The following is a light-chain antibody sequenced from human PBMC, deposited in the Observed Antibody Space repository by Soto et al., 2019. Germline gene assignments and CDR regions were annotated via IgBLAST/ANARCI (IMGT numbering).Light chain of an antibody. V-gene: IGKV1-5*03. CDR2: KAS. Sequence: DIQMTQSPSTLYASVGDRVTITCRASQSISSWLAWYQQKPGKAPKLLISKASSLESGVPSRFSGSGSGTEFTLTISRLQPDDCATYYCQQYNSFVYTFGQGTKLEIK. CDR1: QSISSW. J-gene: IGKJ2*01. CDR3: QQYNSFVYT.